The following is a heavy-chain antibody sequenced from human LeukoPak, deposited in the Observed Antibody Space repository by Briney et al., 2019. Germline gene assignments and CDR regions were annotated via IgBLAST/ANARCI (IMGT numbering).Heavy chain of an antibody. CDR2: IYYSGST. Sequence: SETLSLTCTVSGGSISSYYWSWIRQPPGKGLEWIGYIYYSGSTNYNPSLKSRVTISVDTSKNQFSLKLSSVTAADTAVYYCAISFFWSGPLGFDPWGQGTLVTVSS. V-gene: IGHV4-59*01. J-gene: IGHJ5*02. CDR3: AISFFWSGPLGFDP. CDR1: GGSISSYY. D-gene: IGHD3-3*01.